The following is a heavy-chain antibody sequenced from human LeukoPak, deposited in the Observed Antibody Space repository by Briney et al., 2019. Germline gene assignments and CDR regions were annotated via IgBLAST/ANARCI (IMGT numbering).Heavy chain of an antibody. CDR1: GFTFSTYS. Sequence: GGSLGLSCAASGFTFSTYSMNWVRQAPGKGLEWVSSISSGSSYIYYADSVKGRFTISRDNAKNSLYLQMNSLRAEDTAVYYCAKDYDIGPNYFDYWGQGTLVTVSS. D-gene: IGHD3-9*01. J-gene: IGHJ4*02. CDR2: ISSGSSYI. CDR3: AKDYDIGPNYFDY. V-gene: IGHV3-21*01.